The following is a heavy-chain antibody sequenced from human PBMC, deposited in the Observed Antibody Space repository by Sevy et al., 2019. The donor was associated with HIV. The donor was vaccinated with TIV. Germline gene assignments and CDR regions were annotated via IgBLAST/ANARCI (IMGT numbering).Heavy chain of an antibody. CDR1: GGSISSYY. CDR2: IYYSGST. D-gene: IGHD4-17*01. J-gene: IGHJ6*02. Sequence: SETLSLTCTVSGGSISSYYWSWIRQPPGMGLEWIGYIYYSGSTNYNPSLKSRVTISVDTSKNQFSLKLSSVTAADTAVYYCARAGLTTHPSHYYYYGMDVWGQGTTVTVSS. V-gene: IGHV4-59*01. CDR3: ARAGLTTHPSHYYYYGMDV.